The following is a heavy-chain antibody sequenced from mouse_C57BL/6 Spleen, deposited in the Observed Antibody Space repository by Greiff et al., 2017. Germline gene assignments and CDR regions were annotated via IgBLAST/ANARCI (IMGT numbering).Heavy chain of an antibody. CDR2: IYPGDGDT. D-gene: IGHD2-4*01. CDR3: ARRRDYELDY. CDR1: GYAFSSSW. Sequence: QVQLQQSGPELVKPGASVKISCKASGYAFSSSWMNWVKQRPGKGLEWIGRIYPGDGDTNYNGKFKGKATLTADKSSSTAYMQLSSLTSEDSAVYFCARRRDYELDYWGQGTTLTVSS. V-gene: IGHV1-82*01. J-gene: IGHJ2*01.